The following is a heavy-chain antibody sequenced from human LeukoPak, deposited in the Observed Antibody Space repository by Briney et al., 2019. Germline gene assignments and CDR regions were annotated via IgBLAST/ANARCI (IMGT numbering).Heavy chain of an antibody. CDR1: GFTFSSYA. CDR2: IYHSGST. Sequence: GSLRLSCAASGFTFSSYAMSWVRQPPGKGLEWIGEIYHSGSTNYNPSLKSRVTISIDTSKNQFSLKLSSATAADTAVYYCARTNYYYMDVWGKGTTVTVSS. V-gene: IGHV4-34*01. CDR3: ARTNYYYMDV. J-gene: IGHJ6*03.